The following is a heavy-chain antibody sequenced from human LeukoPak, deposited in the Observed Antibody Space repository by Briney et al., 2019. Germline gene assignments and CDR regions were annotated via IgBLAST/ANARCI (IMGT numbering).Heavy chain of an antibody. V-gene: IGHV3-7*01. J-gene: IGHJ6*03. CDR1: GFTFSNAW. CDR3: AKYSSSWYSMRYYYYYMDV. D-gene: IGHD6-13*01. CDR2: IKQDGSEK. Sequence: GGSLRLSCATSGFTFSNAWMSWVRQAPGKGLEWVANIKQDGSEKYYVDSVKGRFTISRDNAKNSLYLQMNSLRAEDTAVYYCAKYSSSWYSMRYYYYYMDVWGKGTTVTISS.